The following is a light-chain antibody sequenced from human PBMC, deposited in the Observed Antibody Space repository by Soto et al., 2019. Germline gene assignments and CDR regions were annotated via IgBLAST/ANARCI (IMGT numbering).Light chain of an antibody. CDR2: DAS. V-gene: IGKV1-5*01. Sequence: IQISQSPSTLSASVGDRVTITCRASQSIRYWVAWYQHKPGKAPKLLIYDASTLESGVPTRFSGSGSGTEFTLTISSLHPDDFATYYCQQYNILSTFGQGTKVDI. CDR3: QQYNILST. J-gene: IGKJ1*01. CDR1: QSIRYW.